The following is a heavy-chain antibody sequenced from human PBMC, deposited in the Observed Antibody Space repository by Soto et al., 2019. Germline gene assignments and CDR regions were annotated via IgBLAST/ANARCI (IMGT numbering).Heavy chain of an antibody. J-gene: IGHJ4*02. Sequence: QVQLVESGGGLVKPGGSLRLSCAASGFTFSDYYMSWIRQAPGKGLEWVSYISSSSSYTNYADSVKGRFTISRDNAKNSLYLQMNSLRAEDTAAYYCARWGRSGYPGNYWGQGTLVTVSS. CDR3: ARWGRSGYPGNY. CDR2: ISSSSSYT. D-gene: IGHD5-12*01. CDR1: GFTFSDYY. V-gene: IGHV3-11*06.